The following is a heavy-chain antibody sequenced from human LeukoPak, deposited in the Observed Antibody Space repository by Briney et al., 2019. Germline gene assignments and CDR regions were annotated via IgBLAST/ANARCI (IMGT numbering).Heavy chain of an antibody. D-gene: IGHD5-12*01. CDR1: GYSVINGYY. J-gene: IGHJ4*02. Sequence: SETLSLTCTVSGYSVINGYYWGWIRQPPGKGLEWVASVYHSGSTNYSPSLKGRVTISLDTSKNQLSLKLTSVTAADTAAYYCARGNNGYDVWGQGNLVTVS. CDR3: ARGNNGYDV. V-gene: IGHV4-38-2*02. CDR2: VYHSGST.